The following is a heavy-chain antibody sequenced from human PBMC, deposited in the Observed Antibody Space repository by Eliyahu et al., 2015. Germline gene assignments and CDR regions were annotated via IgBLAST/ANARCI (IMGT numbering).Heavy chain of an antibody. J-gene: IGHJ4*02. Sequence: WIGYIYYTGITNYNPSLKSRVAISVDKSKNSFSLELSSVTAADTAMYYCASSSVAASYYFDSWGQGTLVTVSS. CDR2: IYYTGIT. D-gene: IGHD6-19*01. CDR3: ASSSVAASYYFDS. V-gene: IGHV4-61*03.